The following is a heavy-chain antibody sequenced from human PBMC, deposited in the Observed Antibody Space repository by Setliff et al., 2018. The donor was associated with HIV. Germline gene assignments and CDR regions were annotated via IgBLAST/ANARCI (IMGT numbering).Heavy chain of an antibody. CDR1: GESFSGFY. V-gene: IGHV4-34*01. J-gene: IGHJ4*02. D-gene: IGHD3-22*01. CDR3: ARGSYYATSCYSPGYFDY. Sequence: SETLSLAWTVYGESFSGFYWTWIRQPPGKGLELIGDIDHIGRTNYNPSLKSRATISVYTTKNQFLLKLRSVTAADTAVYYCARGSYYATSCYSPGYFDYWGLETLVTV. CDR2: IDHIGRT.